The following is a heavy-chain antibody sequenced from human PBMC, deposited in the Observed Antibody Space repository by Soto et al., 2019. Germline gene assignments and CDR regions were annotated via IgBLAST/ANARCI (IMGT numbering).Heavy chain of an antibody. V-gene: IGHV3-11*01. J-gene: IGHJ4*02. D-gene: IGHD6-19*01. Sequence: GGSLRLSCAASGFIFRDYYMIWIRQPPGKGLEWVSYISNTGSVINYADSVKGRFFVSRDNPKNSLNLQMNSLRAEDTAMYYCARVSGQWLLSYWGQGTLVTVSS. CDR2: ISNTGSVI. CDR3: ARVSGQWLLSY. CDR1: GFIFRDYY.